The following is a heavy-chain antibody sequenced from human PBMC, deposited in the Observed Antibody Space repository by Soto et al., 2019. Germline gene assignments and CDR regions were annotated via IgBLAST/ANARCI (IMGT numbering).Heavy chain of an antibody. CDR3: PRDSGARTEYFHQ. D-gene: IGHD4-17*01. V-gene: IGHV1-18*01. CDR2: ICPLTANA. J-gene: IGHJ1*01. Sequence: QVQLVQSGAEVKKPRASVKVSCKASGYTLTSYGITPVRQAPGKELEWIGWICPLTANAKHSQKSQGRVTLTTATSRSAAHVEMRSLRSDAPAMYYCPRDSGARTEYFHQSGPGALVSVSS. CDR1: GYTLTSYG.